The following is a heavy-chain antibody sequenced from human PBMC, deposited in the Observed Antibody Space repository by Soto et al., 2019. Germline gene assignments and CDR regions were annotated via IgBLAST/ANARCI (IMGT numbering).Heavy chain of an antibody. D-gene: IGHD3-10*01. CDR3: SRQCTVRYYGSGSYCYYYGMDV. V-gene: IGHV4-39*01. Sequence: SETLSLTCTVSGGSISSSSYYWGWIRQPPGKGLERIGSIYYSGSTYYNPSLKNRVTISVNTSKKQFSLKLSSGTAADTAVYYFSRQCTVRYYGSGSYCYYYGMDVWGQGTTVT. CDR2: IYYSGST. J-gene: IGHJ6*02. CDR1: GGSISSSSYY.